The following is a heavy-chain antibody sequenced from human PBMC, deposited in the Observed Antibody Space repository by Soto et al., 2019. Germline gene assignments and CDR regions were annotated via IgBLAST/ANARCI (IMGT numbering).Heavy chain of an antibody. CDR2: ISGSGGST. D-gene: IGHD3-22*01. V-gene: IGHV3-23*01. CDR1: GFTFSSYA. CDR3: AKDQSDSSGYYYPLDY. Sequence: GGSLRLSCAASGFTFSSYAMSWVRQAPGKGLEWVSAISGSGGSTYYADSVKGRFTISRDNSKNTLYLQMNSLRAEDTAVYYCAKDQSDSSGYYYPLDYWGQGTLVTVSS. J-gene: IGHJ4*02.